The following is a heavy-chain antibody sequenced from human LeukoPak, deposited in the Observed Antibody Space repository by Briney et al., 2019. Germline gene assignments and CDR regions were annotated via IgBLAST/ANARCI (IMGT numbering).Heavy chain of an antibody. V-gene: IGHV3-74*01. CDR2: ISGGGSAT. Sequence: PGGSLRLSCAASGFTFSSYWMHWVRQAPGKGLVRISRISGGGSATSYADSVKGRFTISRDNAQNTLYLQMNSLRPEDTAVYYCASGVLAAMVPDYWGQGILVTVSS. CDR3: ASGVLAAMVPDY. CDR1: GFTFSSYW. J-gene: IGHJ4*02. D-gene: IGHD5-18*01.